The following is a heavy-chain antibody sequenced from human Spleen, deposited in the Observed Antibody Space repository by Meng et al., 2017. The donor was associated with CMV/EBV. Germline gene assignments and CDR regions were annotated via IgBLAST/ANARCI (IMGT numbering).Heavy chain of an antibody. CDR1: GFPFTNAC. Sequence: SLRLSCAASGFPFTNACMNWVRQAPGKGLEWVGRIKNITDGGTTDYAAPVKGRFTISRDDSKNTLYLQMNGLKTEDTGVYYCTTLGYWGQGTLVTVSS. J-gene: IGHJ4*02. V-gene: IGHV3-15*01. CDR2: IKNITDGGTT. D-gene: IGHD7-27*01. CDR3: TTLGY.